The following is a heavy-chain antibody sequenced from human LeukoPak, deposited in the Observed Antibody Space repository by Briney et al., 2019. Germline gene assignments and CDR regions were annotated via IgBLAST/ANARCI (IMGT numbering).Heavy chain of an antibody. CDR3: ARGAFQDTSGWYGIDY. V-gene: IGHV3-74*01. Sequence: PGGSLRLSCAASGFTFSSYWMHWVSQAPGKGLVWLSRINSDGRRATYADSVEGRFTISRDNAKNTLYLQMNSLRAEDTAVYYCARGAFQDTSGWYGIDYWGQGTLVTVSS. CDR2: INSDGRRA. CDR1: GFTFSSYW. J-gene: IGHJ4*02. D-gene: IGHD6-19*01.